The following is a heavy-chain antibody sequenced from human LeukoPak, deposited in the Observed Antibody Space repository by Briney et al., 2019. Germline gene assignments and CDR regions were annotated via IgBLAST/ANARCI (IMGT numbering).Heavy chain of an antibody. V-gene: IGHV3-48*03. CDR1: GFTFSSYE. CDR3: ARYGYCSGGSCFNNWFDP. Sequence: GGSLRLSCAASGFTFSSYEMNWVRQAPGKGLEWVSYISSSGSTIYYADSVKGRFTISRDNAKNSLYLQMNSLRVEDTAVYYCARYGYCSGGSCFNNWFDPWGQGTLVTVSS. J-gene: IGHJ5*02. D-gene: IGHD2-15*01. CDR2: ISSSGSTI.